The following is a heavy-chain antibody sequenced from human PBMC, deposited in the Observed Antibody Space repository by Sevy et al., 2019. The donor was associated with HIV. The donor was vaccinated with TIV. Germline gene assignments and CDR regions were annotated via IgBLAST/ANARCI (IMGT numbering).Heavy chain of an antibody. V-gene: IGHV3-7*01. Sequence: GGSLRLSCAASGFTFSSYWMSWVRQAPGKGLEWVANIKQDGSEKYYVDSVKGRFTISRDNAKNSLYLQMNSLRAEDTAVYYCARRGPRNVVVVAATGFDYWGQGTLVTVSS. CDR3: ARRGPRNVVVVAATGFDY. CDR1: GFTFSSYW. D-gene: IGHD2-15*01. CDR2: IKQDGSEK. J-gene: IGHJ4*02.